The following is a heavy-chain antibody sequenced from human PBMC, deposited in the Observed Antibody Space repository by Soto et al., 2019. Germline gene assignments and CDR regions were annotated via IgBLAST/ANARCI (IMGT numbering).Heavy chain of an antibody. V-gene: IGHV4-34*01. CDR3: ASRWAYGMDV. J-gene: IGHJ6*02. CDR1: GGSFSGYY. Sequence: QVQLQQWGAGLLKPSETLSLTCAVYGGSFSGYYWSWIRQPPGKGLEWIGEINHSGSTNYNPSLKSRVTISVDTSKNQFSLKLSSVTAADTAVYYCASRWAYGMDVWGQWTTVTVSS. CDR2: INHSGST.